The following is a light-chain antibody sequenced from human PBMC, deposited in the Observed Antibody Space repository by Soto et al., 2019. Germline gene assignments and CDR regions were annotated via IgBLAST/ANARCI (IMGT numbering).Light chain of an antibody. V-gene: IGLV2-14*01. CDR2: EVS. Sequence: QSALTQPASVSGSPGQSITISCTGTYSDVGGYNRVSWYQHHPGKAPKMLIFEVSTRPSGISDRFSGSKSGDTASLTISGLQAEDEADYYCVSYIESTVTHWVFGGGTKDTVL. CDR1: YSDVGGYNR. J-gene: IGLJ3*02. CDR3: VSYIESTVTHWV.